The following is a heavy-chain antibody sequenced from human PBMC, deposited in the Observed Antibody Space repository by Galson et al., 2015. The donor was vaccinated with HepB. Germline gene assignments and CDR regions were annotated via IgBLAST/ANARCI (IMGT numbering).Heavy chain of an antibody. CDR2: ISAYNGNT. Sequence: SVKVSCKASGYTSTSYGISWVRQAPGQGLEWMGWISAYNGNTNYAQKLQGRVTMTTDTSTSTAYMELRSLRSDDTAVYYCARDIPLYLAGGSYSSTRYYALKFDYWGQGTLVTVSS. CDR3: ARDIPLYLAGGSYSSTRYYALKFDY. J-gene: IGHJ4*02. D-gene: IGHD1-26*01. CDR1: GYTSTSYG. V-gene: IGHV1-18*01.